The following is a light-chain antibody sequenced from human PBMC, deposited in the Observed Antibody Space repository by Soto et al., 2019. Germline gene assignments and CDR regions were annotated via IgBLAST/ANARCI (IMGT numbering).Light chain of an antibody. V-gene: IGKV2-28*01. Sequence: DIVMTQSPLSLPVTPGESASISCRSSQSLLHSNGYNCLDWYLQKPGQSPQLLIYLGSNRAPGVPDRLSGSGSGTDFTLKISRVEAGDVGVYYCMQALQTPWTLGQGTKVDIK. CDR2: LGS. CDR3: MQALQTPWT. J-gene: IGKJ1*01. CDR1: QSLLHSNGYNC.